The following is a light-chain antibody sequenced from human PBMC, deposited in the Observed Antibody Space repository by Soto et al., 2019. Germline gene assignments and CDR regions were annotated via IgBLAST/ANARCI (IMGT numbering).Light chain of an antibody. V-gene: IGKV3D-15*01. CDR1: QSVSSN. J-gene: IGKJ4*01. Sequence: EIVMTQSPATLSVKTGERATLSCRASQSVSSNLAWYQQKPGQAPRLLISSASTRATGIPARFSGSGSGTEFTLTISSLQSEDFAIYYCQQHNNWPLTFGGGTKVDVK. CDR3: QQHNNWPLT. CDR2: SAS.